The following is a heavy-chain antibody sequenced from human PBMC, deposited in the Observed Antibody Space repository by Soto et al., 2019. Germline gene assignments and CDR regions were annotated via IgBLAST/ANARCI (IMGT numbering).Heavy chain of an antibody. CDR2: IIPIFGTA. CDR1: GGTFSSYA. J-gene: IGHJ3*02. V-gene: IGHV1-69*01. D-gene: IGHD5-12*01. CDR3: ARRRGSIVASSDAFHI. Sequence: QVQLVQSGAEVKKPGSSVKVSCKASGGTFSSYAISWVRQAPGQGLEWMGGIIPIFGTANYAQKFQGRVTITADESTSTAYMELSSLRSEDTAVYYCARRRGSIVASSDAFHIWGQGTMVTVSS.